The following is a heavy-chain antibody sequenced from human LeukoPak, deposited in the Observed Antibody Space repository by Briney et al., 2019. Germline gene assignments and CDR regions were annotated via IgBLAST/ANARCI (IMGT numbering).Heavy chain of an antibody. CDR1: GGTFSSYT. D-gene: IGHD3-3*01. CDR2: IIPILGIA. CDR3: ARYDRTASFDP. V-gene: IGHV1-69*02. J-gene: IGHJ5*02. Sequence: SSVKVSCKASGGTFSSYTISWVRQAPGQGLEWMGRIIPILGIANDAQRFQGRVTITADKSTSTAYVELSSLRSEDTAVYYCARYDRTASFDPWGQGTLVTVSS.